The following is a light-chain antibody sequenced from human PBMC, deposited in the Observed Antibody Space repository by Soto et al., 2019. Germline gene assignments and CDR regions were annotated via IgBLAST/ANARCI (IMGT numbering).Light chain of an antibody. J-gene: IGKJ1*01. CDR1: QSIVRW. V-gene: IGKV1-5*01. CDR2: DAS. Sequence: IQMTQSPSTLSASVGCRLTITCRASQSIVRWMAWYQQKTGKAPKLMIYDASSLETGVPSRFSGSRYGTEFTLTISSLQTDDFATYYCQHYHSYSWTFGQGTKVDIK. CDR3: QHYHSYSWT.